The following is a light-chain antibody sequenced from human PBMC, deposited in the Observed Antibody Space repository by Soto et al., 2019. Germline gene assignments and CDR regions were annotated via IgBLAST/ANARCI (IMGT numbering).Light chain of an antibody. Sequence: EIVMTQSPATLSVSPGERATLSCRASQSVSSNLSWYQQKTGQQPSRLIYGASTRATGIPARFSGSGSGTQFTLTISSRQEEDFAVYYCQQYDSWSYTFGQGTKLETK. J-gene: IGKJ2*01. CDR2: GAS. CDR3: QQYDSWSYT. V-gene: IGKV3-15*01. CDR1: QSVSSN.